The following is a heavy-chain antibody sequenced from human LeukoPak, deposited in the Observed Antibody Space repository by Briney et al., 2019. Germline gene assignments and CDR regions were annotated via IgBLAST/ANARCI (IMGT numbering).Heavy chain of an antibody. V-gene: IGHV1-46*03. Sequence: AASVKVSCKASGYTFTSYYMHWVRQAPGRGLEWMGIINPSGGSTSYAQKFQGRVTMTRDTSTSTVYMELSSLRSEDTAVYYCARERGGWYLFDYWGQGTLVTVSS. CDR3: ARERGGWYLFDY. CDR1: GYTFTSYY. D-gene: IGHD6-19*01. CDR2: INPSGGST. J-gene: IGHJ4*02.